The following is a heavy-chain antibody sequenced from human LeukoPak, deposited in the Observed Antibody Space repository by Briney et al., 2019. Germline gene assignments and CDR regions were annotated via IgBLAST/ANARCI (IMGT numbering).Heavy chain of an antibody. J-gene: IGHJ4*02. D-gene: IGHD2-2*01. CDR1: GFTVSSNY. CDR2: IYSGGST. Sequence: GGSLRLSCAASGFTVSSNYMSWVRQAPGKGLEWVSVIYSGGSTYYADSVKGRFTISRDNSKNTLYLQMNSLRAEDTAVYYCAKYEGYCSSTSCQAPRVYFDYWGQGTLVTVSS. CDR3: AKYEGYCSSTSCQAPRVYFDY. V-gene: IGHV3-53*01.